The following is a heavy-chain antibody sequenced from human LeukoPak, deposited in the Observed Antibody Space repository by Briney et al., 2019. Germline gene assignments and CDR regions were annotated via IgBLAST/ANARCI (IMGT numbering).Heavy chain of an antibody. V-gene: IGHV4-34*01. CDR3: ARALYGSGSYYNDY. Sequence: SETLSLTCAVYGGSFSGYYWSWIRQPPGKGLEWIGEINHSGSTNYNPSLKSRVTISVDTSKNQFSLKLSSVTAADTAVYYCARALYGSGSYYNDYWGQGTLVTVSS. D-gene: IGHD3-10*01. J-gene: IGHJ4*02. CDR1: GGSFSGYY. CDR2: INHSGST.